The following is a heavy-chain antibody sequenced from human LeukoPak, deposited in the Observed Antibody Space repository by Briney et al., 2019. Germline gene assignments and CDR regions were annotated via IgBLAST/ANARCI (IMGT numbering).Heavy chain of an antibody. J-gene: IGHJ5*02. CDR3: ARGSLFSPNWFDP. D-gene: IGHD3-10*02. V-gene: IGHV3-7*01. Sequence: GGSLRLSCAASGFSFSSFWMIWVRQAPGQGLEWVASIKQDESQKFYVDSVKGRFTVSRDNANNLLYLQLNSLRAEDTAVYYCARGSLFSPNWFDPWGQGTPVTVSS. CDR2: IKQDESQK. CDR1: GFSFSSFW.